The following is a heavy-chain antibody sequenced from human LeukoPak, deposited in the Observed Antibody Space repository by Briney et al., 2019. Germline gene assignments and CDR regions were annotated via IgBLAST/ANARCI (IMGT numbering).Heavy chain of an antibody. Sequence: GGSLRLSCVASGFTFSGYALSWVRQAPGKGLEWVSAITGPGDGAFYADSVKGRFTVSRDNSRSTPYLQMNSLRADDTAVYYWAKRIYGWYQIDYWGQGALVTVSS. CDR2: ITGPGDGA. CDR3: AKRIYGWYQIDY. V-gene: IGHV3-23*01. D-gene: IGHD6-19*01. CDR1: GFTFSGYA. J-gene: IGHJ4*02.